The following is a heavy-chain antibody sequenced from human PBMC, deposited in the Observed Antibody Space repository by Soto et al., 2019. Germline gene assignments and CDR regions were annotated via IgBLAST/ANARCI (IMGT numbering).Heavy chain of an antibody. J-gene: IGHJ4*02. D-gene: IGHD2-15*01. CDR1: GFTLSAYN. CDR3: ASETHCSGPRCFDY. V-gene: IGHV3-21*01. CDR2: ISSSSTYI. Sequence: GGSLRLSCAVSGFTLSAYNMIWVRQAPGKGLEWVSSISSSSTYIYYAESVKGRFTISRDNAKNSLYLQMDSLRADDTAVYYCASETHCSGPRCFDYWGQGSLVTVSS.